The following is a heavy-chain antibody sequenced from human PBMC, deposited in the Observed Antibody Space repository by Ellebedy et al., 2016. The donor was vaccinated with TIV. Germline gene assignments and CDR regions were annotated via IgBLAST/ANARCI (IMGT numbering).Heavy chain of an antibody. V-gene: IGHV3-30*04. D-gene: IGHD2-2*01. CDR3: ARDWGYCSSTSCYVFGYSAFDI. Sequence: GGSLRLSXAASGFTFSSYAMHWVRQAPGKGLEWVAVISYDGSNKYYADSVKGRFTISRDNAKNSLYLQMNSLRDEDTAVYYCARDWGYCSSTSCYVFGYSAFDIWGQGTMVTVSS. CDR1: GFTFSSYA. J-gene: IGHJ3*02. CDR2: ISYDGSNK.